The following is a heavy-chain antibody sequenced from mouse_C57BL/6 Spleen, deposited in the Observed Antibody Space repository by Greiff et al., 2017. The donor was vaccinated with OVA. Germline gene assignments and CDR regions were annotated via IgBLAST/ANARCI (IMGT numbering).Heavy chain of an antibody. CDR2: IYPGDGDT. CDR1: GYAFSSYW. Sequence: VQLQQSGAELVKPGASVKISCKASGYAFSSYWMNWVKQRPGKGLEWIGQIYPGDGDTNYNGKFKGKATLTADKSSSTAYMQLSSLTSEDSAVYFCARIYYGYDDYAMDYWGQGTSVTVSS. J-gene: IGHJ4*01. D-gene: IGHD2-2*01. CDR3: ARIYYGYDDYAMDY. V-gene: IGHV1-80*01.